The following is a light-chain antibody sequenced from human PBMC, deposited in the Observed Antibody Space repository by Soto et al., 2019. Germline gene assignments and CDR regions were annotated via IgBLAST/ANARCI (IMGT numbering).Light chain of an antibody. CDR3: YSAADNNDYV. V-gene: IGLV3-27*01. CDR2: KDS. J-gene: IGLJ1*01. CDR1: VLAKKY. Sequence: YELTQPSSVSVSPGQTARITCSGDVLAKKYARWFQQKPGQAPVLVIYKDSERPSGIPERFSGSSSGTTVTLTISGAQVEDEADYYCYSAADNNDYVFGTGTKVTVL.